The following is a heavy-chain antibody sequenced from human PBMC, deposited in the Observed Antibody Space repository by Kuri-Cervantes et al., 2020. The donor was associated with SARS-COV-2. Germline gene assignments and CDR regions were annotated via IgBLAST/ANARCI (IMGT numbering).Heavy chain of an antibody. CDR3: ARHGFDFWSGYARTYYYYYGMDV. Sequence: SETLSLTCTVSGGSISSSSYYWGWIRQPLGKGLEWIGSIYYSGSTNYNPSLKSRVTISVDTSKNQFSLKLSSVTAADTAVYYCARHGFDFWSGYARTYYYYYGMDVWGQGTTVTVSS. J-gene: IGHJ6*02. CDR1: GGSISSSSYY. V-gene: IGHV4-39*07. D-gene: IGHD3-3*01. CDR2: IYYSGST.